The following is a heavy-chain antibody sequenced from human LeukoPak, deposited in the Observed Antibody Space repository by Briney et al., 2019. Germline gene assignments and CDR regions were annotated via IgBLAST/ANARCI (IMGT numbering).Heavy chain of an antibody. Sequence: ASVKVSCKASGYTFTSYFMHWVRQAPGQGLEWMGIINPSGGSTNYAQKFQGRVTMTRDTSTSTAYMEPSSLRSEDTAVYYCAAEGYYDSPFDPWGQGTLATVSS. CDR1: GYTFTSYF. CDR2: INPSGGST. V-gene: IGHV1-46*01. J-gene: IGHJ5*02. D-gene: IGHD3-22*01. CDR3: AAEGYYDSPFDP.